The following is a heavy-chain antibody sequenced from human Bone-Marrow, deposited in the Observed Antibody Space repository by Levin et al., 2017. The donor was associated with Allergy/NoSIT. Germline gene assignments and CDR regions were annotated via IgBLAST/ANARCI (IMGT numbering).Heavy chain of an antibody. D-gene: IGHD3-16*01. CDR2: IYSGGTR. Sequence: GGSLRLSCAASGFTVSNNYMSWVRQAPGKGLEGVSVIYSGGTRNYADSVKGRFTISRDSSKNTLYLQMNSLRAEDTAVYYCATSPSLGYWGQGTLVTVSS. CDR1: GFTVSNNY. CDR3: ATSPSLGY. J-gene: IGHJ4*02. V-gene: IGHV3-53*01.